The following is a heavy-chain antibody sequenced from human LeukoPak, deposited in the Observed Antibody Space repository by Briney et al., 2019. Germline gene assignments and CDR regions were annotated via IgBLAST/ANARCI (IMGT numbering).Heavy chain of an antibody. CDR1: GFTFSSYD. J-gene: IGHJ6*02. Sequence: AGGSLRLSCAASGFTFSSYDMHWVRQAPGKGLEWVAVIWYDGSNKYYADSVKGRFTISRDNSKNTLYLQMNSLRAEDTAVYYCARFLEYSSSSYYYYGMDVWGQGTTVTVSS. CDR3: ARFLEYSSSSYYYYGMDV. V-gene: IGHV3-33*01. CDR2: IWYDGSNK. D-gene: IGHD6-6*01.